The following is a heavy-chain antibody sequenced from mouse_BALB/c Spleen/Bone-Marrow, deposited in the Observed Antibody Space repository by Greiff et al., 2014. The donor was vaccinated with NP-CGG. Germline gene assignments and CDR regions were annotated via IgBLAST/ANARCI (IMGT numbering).Heavy chain of an antibody. CDR2: IDPYSGGT. J-gene: IGHJ2*01. V-gene: IGHV1-39*01. D-gene: IGHD2-1*01. CDR1: GYSFTGYN. CDR3: ARSWVNYFDY. Sequence: VQLKESGPELEKPGASVKISCKASGYSFTGYNMNWVKQSNGKSLEWIGNIDPYSGGTSYNQKFKGKATLTVDKSSSTAYMQLKSLTSEDSAVYYCARSWVNYFDYWGQGTTLTVPS.